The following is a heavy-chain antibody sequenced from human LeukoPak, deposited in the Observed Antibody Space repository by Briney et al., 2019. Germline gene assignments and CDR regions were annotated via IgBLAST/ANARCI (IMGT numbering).Heavy chain of an antibody. CDR3: ASEVAGSGYSYGPLFDY. CDR2: ICYSGST. CDR1: GGSISSSSYC. J-gene: IGHJ4*02. D-gene: IGHD5-18*01. Sequence: PSETLSLTCTVSGGSISSSSYCWGWIRQPPGKGLEWIGSICYSGSTFYNPSLKSRVTLSVDTSKNQFSLKLSSVTAADTAVYYCASEVAGSGYSYGPLFDYWGQGTLVTVSS. V-gene: IGHV4-39*01.